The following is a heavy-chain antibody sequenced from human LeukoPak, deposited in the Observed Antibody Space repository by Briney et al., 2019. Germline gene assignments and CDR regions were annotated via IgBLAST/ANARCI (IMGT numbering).Heavy chain of an antibody. Sequence: PGGSLRLSCTASTFTLSAYGVSWVRQAPGKGLEWVSSISSSTYIYYADSLKGRFTISRDNAKNSLYLQMNSLRAEDTAVYYCARDFPRDNDAFDIWGQGTMVTVSS. J-gene: IGHJ3*02. CDR1: TFTLSAYG. V-gene: IGHV3-21*01. CDR3: ARDFPRDNDAFDI. CDR2: ISSSTYI.